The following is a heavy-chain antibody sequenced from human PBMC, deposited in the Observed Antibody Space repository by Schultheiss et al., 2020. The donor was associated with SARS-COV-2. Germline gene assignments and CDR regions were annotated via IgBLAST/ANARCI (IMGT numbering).Heavy chain of an antibody. V-gene: IGHV1-24*01. D-gene: IGHD2-2*01. CDR2: FDLEDGET. J-gene: IGHJ6*02. CDR3: ATGKVVPAADGMDV. CDR1: GYTLTELS. Sequence: ASVKVSCKVSGYTLTELSMHWVRQAPGKGLEWMGGFDLEDGETIYAQKFQGRVTMTEDTSTDTAYMELSSLRSEDTAVYYCATGKVVPAADGMDVWGQGTTVTVSS.